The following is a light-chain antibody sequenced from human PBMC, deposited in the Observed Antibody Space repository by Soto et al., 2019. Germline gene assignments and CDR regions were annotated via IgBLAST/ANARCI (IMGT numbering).Light chain of an antibody. CDR3: QQYNDWVT. V-gene: IGKV3D-15*01. J-gene: IGKJ4*01. CDR2: AAS. Sequence: EVVMTQSPANLSVSPGERATLSCRASQSVTSRLAWYQQKPGQAPRLLIYAASIRATGIPARFSGSGSGTEFTLTISSLQSEDFAVYYCQQYNDWVTFGGGTKVEIK. CDR1: QSVTSR.